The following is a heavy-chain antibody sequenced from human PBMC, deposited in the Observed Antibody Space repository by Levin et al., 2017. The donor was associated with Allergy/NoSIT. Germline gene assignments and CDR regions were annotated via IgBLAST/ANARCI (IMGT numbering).Heavy chain of an antibody. CDR2: IYTSGST. V-gene: IGHV4-4*07. J-gene: IGHJ6*02. CDR1: GGSISSYY. CDR3: ARDDFIGGYDKYYYYGMDV. Sequence: SETLSLTCTVSGGSISSYYWSWIRQPAGKGLEWIGRIYTSGSTNYNPSLKSRVTMSVDTSKNQFSLKLSSVTAADTAVYYCARDDFIGGYDKYYYYGMDVWGQGTTVTVSS. D-gene: IGHD5-12*01.